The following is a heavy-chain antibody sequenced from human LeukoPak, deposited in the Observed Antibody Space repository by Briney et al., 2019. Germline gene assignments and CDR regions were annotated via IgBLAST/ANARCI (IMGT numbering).Heavy chain of an antibody. CDR2: INWSGGST. V-gene: IGHV3-20*04. D-gene: IGHD2-2*01. J-gene: IGHJ4*02. CDR1: GFALDEHG. CDR3: ARAPITSPFYFDY. Sequence: GGSLRLSCTASGFALDEHGMSWVRQGPGKGLEGVTGINWSGGSTGYADPLRGRFTISRDNAKNSLYLQMDSLRAEHTALYYCARAPITSPFYFDYWGQGTLVTVSS.